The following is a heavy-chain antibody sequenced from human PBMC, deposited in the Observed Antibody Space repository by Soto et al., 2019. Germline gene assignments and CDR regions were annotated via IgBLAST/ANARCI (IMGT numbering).Heavy chain of an antibody. V-gene: IGHV3-30-3*01. CDR3: ARGGYCSSTSCYRYGMDV. CDR2: LSYDGSNK. D-gene: IGHD2-2*03. CDR1: GFIFSTYA. J-gene: IGHJ6*01. Sequence: ESVGGVVQPGRSLTLSCAASGFIFSTYAIHWVRQAPGKGLEWVAFLSYDGSNKLFADSVKGRFTISRDNSKNTLDLQMNSLRAEDTAVYYCARGGYCSSTSCYRYGMDVW.